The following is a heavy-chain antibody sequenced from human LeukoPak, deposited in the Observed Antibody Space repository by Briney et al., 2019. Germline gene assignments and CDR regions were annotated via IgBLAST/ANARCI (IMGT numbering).Heavy chain of an antibody. J-gene: IGHJ4*02. CDR3: ARGDGGYYFDS. V-gene: IGHV3-11*01. Sequence: PGGSLRLSCAASGFTFSDYYMSWIRQAPGRGLEWVSYISTSGNNIYYPDSVKGRFTISRDNAKNSLYLQMNSLRAEDTAVYYCARGDGGYYFDSWGQGTLVTVSS. CDR2: ISTSGNNI. CDR1: GFTFSDYY. D-gene: IGHD3-16*01.